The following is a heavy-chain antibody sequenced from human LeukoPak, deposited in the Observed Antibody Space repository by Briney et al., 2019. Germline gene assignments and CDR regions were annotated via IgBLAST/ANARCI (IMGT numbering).Heavy chain of an antibody. CDR1: GFTFSSYG. Sequence: GGSLRLSCAASGFTFSSYGMHWVRQAPGKGLEWVAVIWYDGSNKYYADSVKGRFTISRDNSKNTLYLQMNSLRAEDTAVYYCARDRYSCGYYYYYGMDVWGQGTTVTVSS. V-gene: IGHV3-33*01. J-gene: IGHJ6*02. CDR3: ARDRYSCGYYYYYGMDV. CDR2: IWYDGSNK. D-gene: IGHD5-18*01.